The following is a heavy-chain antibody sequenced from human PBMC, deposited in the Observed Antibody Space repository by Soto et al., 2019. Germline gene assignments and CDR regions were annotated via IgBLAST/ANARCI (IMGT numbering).Heavy chain of an antibody. CDR2: NSSNGGRT. Sequence: GGSLRLSCSASGFTFSSYAMHWVRQAPGKGLEYVSANSSNGGRTYSADSVKGRFTISRDNSKNTLYLQMSSLRAEDTAVYYCMKDDMVMTIIVVAALAFGGGYWGQGTLVTVSS. J-gene: IGHJ4*02. CDR1: GFTFSSYA. D-gene: IGHD3-22*01. V-gene: IGHV3-64D*08. CDR3: MKDDMVMTIIVVAALAFGGGY.